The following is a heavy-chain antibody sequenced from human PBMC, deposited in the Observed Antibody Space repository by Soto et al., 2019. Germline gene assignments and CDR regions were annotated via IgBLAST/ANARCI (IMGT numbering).Heavy chain of an antibody. CDR1: GLIFSDYH. CDR2: IRRKANSYTT. V-gene: IGHV3-72*01. Sequence: EVQLVESGGGLVQPGGSLRLSCAASGLIFSDYHMDWVRQAPGKGLEWVDRIRRKANSYTTEYAASVKGRFTISREDSKNSLSLQMNSLKSEDTAVYYCAMLGGWSGGSSGMDVWGQGTTVTVSS. CDR3: AMLGGWSGGSSGMDV. J-gene: IGHJ6*02. D-gene: IGHD6-19*01.